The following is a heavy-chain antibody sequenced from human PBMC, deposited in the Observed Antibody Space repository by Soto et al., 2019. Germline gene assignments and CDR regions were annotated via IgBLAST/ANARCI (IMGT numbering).Heavy chain of an antibody. CDR1: GYTFTSYA. CDR2: NNAGNGNT. CDR3: ARDHCRSTSCYTPYWYFDL. V-gene: IGHV1-3*01. Sequence: QVQLVQSGAEVKKPGASVKVSCKASGYTFTSYAMHWVRQAPGQRLEWMGWNNAGNGNTKYSQKFQGRVTITRDTSASTAYMELSSLRSEDTAVYYCARDHCRSTSCYTPYWYFDLWGRGTLVTVSS. D-gene: IGHD2-2*02. J-gene: IGHJ2*01.